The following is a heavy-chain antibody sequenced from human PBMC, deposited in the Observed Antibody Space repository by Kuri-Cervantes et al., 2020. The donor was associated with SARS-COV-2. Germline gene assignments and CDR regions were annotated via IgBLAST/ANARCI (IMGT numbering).Heavy chain of an antibody. V-gene: IGHV3-21*01. CDR1: GFTLGDFS. CDR2: ISGSSSYI. Sequence: GESLKISCAASGFTLGDFSMHWVRQAPGKGLEWLSSISGSSSYISYIDSLKGRFTISRDNAKNSLYLQMNSLRAEDTAVYYCATEAHILTGYYYYYGMDVWGQGTTVTVSS. J-gene: IGHJ6*02. CDR3: ATEAHILTGYYYYYGMDV. D-gene: IGHD3-9*01.